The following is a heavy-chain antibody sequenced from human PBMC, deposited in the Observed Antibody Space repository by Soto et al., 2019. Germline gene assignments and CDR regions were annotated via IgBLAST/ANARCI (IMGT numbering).Heavy chain of an antibody. CDR1: GFTFSSYS. Sequence: GGSLRLSCAASGFTFSSYSMNWVRQAPGKGLEWVSSISSSSSYIYYADSVKGRFTISRDNAKNSLYLQMNSLRAEDTAVYYCARGGDEYCSGGSCYDAFDIWGQGTMVTVSS. D-gene: IGHD2-15*01. V-gene: IGHV3-21*01. CDR3: ARGGDEYCSGGSCYDAFDI. CDR2: ISSSSSYI. J-gene: IGHJ3*02.